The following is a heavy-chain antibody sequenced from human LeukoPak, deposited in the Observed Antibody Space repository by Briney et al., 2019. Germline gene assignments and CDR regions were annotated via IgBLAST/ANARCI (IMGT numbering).Heavy chain of an antibody. D-gene: IGHD6-13*01. J-gene: IGHJ4*02. CDR3: ARDEAVQGVYSSWYVPRPYFDY. CDR2: ISSSSSTI. Sequence: GGSLRLSCAASGFTFSSYSMNWVRQAPGKGLEGVSYISSSSSTIYYADSVKGRFTISRDNAKNSLYLQMNSLRAEDTAVYYCARDEAVQGVYSSWYVPRPYFDYWGQGTLVTVSS. V-gene: IGHV3-48*04. CDR1: GFTFSSYS.